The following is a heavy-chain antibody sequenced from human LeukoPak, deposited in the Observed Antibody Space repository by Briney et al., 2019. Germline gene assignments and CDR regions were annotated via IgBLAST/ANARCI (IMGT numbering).Heavy chain of an antibody. V-gene: IGHV1-69*05. CDR3: ASGTSLDPMNSYYFDY. Sequence: ASVKVSCKASGGTFSGYAISWVRQAPGQGLEWMGGIIPIFGTANYAQKFQGRVTITTDESTSTAYMELSSLRSEDTAVYYCASGTSLDPMNSYYFDYWGQGTLVTVSS. CDR1: GGTFSGYA. J-gene: IGHJ4*02. CDR2: IIPIFGTA. D-gene: IGHD1-1*01.